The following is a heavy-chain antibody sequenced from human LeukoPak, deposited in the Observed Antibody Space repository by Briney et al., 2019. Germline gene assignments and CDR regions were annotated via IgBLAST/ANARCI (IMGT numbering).Heavy chain of an antibody. Sequence: GGSLRLSCAASGFTFSSYSMNWVRQAPGKGLEWVSSISSSSSYIYYVDSVKGRFTISRDNAKNPLYLQMNSLRAEDTAVYYCASRYSSSWYYFDYWGQGTLVTVSS. V-gene: IGHV3-21*01. D-gene: IGHD6-13*01. CDR1: GFTFSSYS. J-gene: IGHJ4*02. CDR3: ASRYSSSWYYFDY. CDR2: ISSSSSYI.